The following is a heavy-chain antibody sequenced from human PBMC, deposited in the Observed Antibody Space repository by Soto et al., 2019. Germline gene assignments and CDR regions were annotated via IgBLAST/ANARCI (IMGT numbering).Heavy chain of an antibody. Sequence: SVKVSCKASGGTFSSYAISWVRQAPGQGLEWMGGINPIVGTTKYAQKFQGRVTITADTSASTAYMDLSSLRPEDTAVYYCARGIATGQLDPWGQGTLVTVPQ. V-gene: IGHV1-69*06. CDR3: ARGIATGQLDP. CDR2: INPIVGTT. J-gene: IGHJ5*02. CDR1: GGTFSSYA. D-gene: IGHD2-15*01.